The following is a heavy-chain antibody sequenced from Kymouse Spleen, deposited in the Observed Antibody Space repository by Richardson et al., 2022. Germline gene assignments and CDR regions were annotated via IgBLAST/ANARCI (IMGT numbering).Heavy chain of an antibody. CDR2: IGTAGDT. D-gene: IGHD5-18,IGHD5-18*01. CDR3: ASYSYGYRYYYYYGMDV. Sequence: EVQLVESGGGLVQPGGSLRLSCAASGFTFSSYDMHWVRQATGKGLEWVSAIGTAGDTYYPGSVKGRFTISRENAKNSLYLQMNSLRAGDTAVYYCASYSYGYRYYYYYGMDVWGQGTTVTVSS. CDR1: GFTFSSYD. V-gene: IGHV3-13*01. J-gene: IGHJ6*02.